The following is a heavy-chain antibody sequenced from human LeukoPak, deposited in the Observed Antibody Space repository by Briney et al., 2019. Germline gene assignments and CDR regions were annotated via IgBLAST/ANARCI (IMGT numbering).Heavy chain of an antibody. Sequence: GESLKISCKGLGYRFTDYWIGWVRQVPGKGLEWMGIIYPGDSDTRYSPSLQGQVTISADKSISTAYLQWSSLKASDTAIFYCARSSAPGIAVSPFDFWGQGTLVTVSS. J-gene: IGHJ4*02. CDR3: ARSSAPGIAVSPFDF. CDR2: IYPGDSDT. D-gene: IGHD6-19*01. V-gene: IGHV5-51*01. CDR1: GYRFTDYW.